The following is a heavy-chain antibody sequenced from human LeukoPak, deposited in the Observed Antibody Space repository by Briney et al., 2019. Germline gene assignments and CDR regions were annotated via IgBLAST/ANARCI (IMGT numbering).Heavy chain of an antibody. Sequence: GGSLRLSCAGSGFTFSSYSMNWVRQAPGKGLEWVSYISSTTGTIYYADSVKGRFTISRDNAKNSPYLQMNSLRDEDTAVYYCARVRPGWYFDYWGQGTLVTVSS. D-gene: IGHD2-15*01. CDR3: ARVRPGWYFDY. V-gene: IGHV3-48*02. J-gene: IGHJ4*02. CDR1: GFTFSSYS. CDR2: ISSTTGTI.